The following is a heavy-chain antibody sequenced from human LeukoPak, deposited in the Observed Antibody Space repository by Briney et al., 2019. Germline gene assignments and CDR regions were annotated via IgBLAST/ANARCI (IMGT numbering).Heavy chain of an antibody. CDR3: ARDRHVDTAFDY. J-gene: IGHJ4*02. Sequence: SETLSLTCAVYGGSFSGYYWSWIRQHPGKGLEWIGYIYYSGNTYYNPSLKSRVTISVDTSKNQFSLKLSSVTAADTAVYYCARDRHVDTAFDYWGQGTLVTVSS. CDR1: GGSFSGYY. D-gene: IGHD5-18*01. V-gene: IGHV4-31*11. CDR2: IYYSGNT.